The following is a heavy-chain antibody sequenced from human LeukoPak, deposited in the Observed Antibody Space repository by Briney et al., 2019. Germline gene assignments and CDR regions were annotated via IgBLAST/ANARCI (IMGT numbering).Heavy chain of an antibody. Sequence: GGSPRLSCAASGFTFSNYAMTWVRQAPEKGLKWVSSISDSGGGTHYEDSVKGRFTISRDNSKNTLYLQMNSLRAEDTAVYYCAKDSGPGSYYPTGDEYWGQGILVTVSS. J-gene: IGHJ4*02. CDR2: ISDSGGGT. CDR1: GFTFSNYA. D-gene: IGHD3-10*01. CDR3: AKDSGPGSYYPTGDEY. V-gene: IGHV3-23*01.